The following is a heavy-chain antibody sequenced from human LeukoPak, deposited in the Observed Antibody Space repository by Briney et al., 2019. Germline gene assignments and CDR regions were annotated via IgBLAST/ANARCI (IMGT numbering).Heavy chain of an antibody. Sequence: SETLSLTCTVSGGSISSYYWSWIRQPAGKGLEWIGRIYYSGSTNYNPSLKSRVTISVDTSKNQFSLKLSSVTAADTAVYYCARELSVTTDSYYYYYYMDVWGKGTTVTVSS. CDR3: ARELSVTTDSYYYYYYMDV. CDR2: IYYSGST. J-gene: IGHJ6*03. V-gene: IGHV4-4*07. CDR1: GGSISSYY. D-gene: IGHD4-11*01.